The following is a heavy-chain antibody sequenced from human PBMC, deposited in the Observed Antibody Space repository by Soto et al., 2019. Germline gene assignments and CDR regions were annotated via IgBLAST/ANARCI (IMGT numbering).Heavy chain of an antibody. CDR3: ARASPLGYCSSTSCYMGYYYGMDV. CDR2: INAGNGNT. J-gene: IGHJ6*02. CDR1: GYTFTSYA. D-gene: IGHD2-2*02. Sequence: GASVKVSCKASGYTFTSYAMHWVRQAPGQRLEWMGWINAGNGNTKYSQKFQGRVTITRDTSASTACMELSSLRSEDTAVYYCARASPLGYCSSTSCYMGYYYGMDVWGQGTTVTVSS. V-gene: IGHV1-3*01.